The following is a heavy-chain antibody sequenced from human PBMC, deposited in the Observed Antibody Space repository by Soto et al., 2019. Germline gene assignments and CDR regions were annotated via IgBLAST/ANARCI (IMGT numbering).Heavy chain of an antibody. V-gene: IGHV3-74*01. Sequence: EVQQVESGGDLVQPGGSLRLSCEASGFTFSSNWMHWVRQGPGKGLVWVSRMNPDGSTRGYADSVEGRFTISRDNARNTVFLQMSSLRAEDTAEYYCARGGEVGAGQYYLADSWGQGTLVTVSS. CDR1: GFTFSSNW. D-gene: IGHD2-21*01. CDR2: MNPDGSTR. CDR3: ARGGEVGAGQYYLADS. J-gene: IGHJ4*02.